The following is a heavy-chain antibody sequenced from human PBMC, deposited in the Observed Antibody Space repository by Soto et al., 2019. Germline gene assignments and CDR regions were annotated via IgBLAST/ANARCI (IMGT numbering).Heavy chain of an antibody. J-gene: IGHJ6*02. D-gene: IGHD4-17*01. CDR1: GYTFTSYG. V-gene: IGHV1-18*01. Sequence: GASVKVSCKASGYTFTSYGTSWVRQAPGQGLEWMGWISAYNGNTNYAQKLQGRVTMTTDTSTSTAYMELRSLRSDDTAVYYCARGGKYCARWDHDYGYLDVWGLGTTVTVSS. CDR2: ISAYNGNT. CDR3: ARGGKYCARWDHDYGYLDV.